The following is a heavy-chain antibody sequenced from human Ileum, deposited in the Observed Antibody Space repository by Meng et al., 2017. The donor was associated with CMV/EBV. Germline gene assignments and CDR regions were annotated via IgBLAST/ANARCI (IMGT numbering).Heavy chain of an antibody. CDR1: GGSISSYY. CDR2: IYYSGST. V-gene: IGHV4-59*01. J-gene: IGHJ6*02. Sequence: SETLSLTCSVSGGSISSYYWTWIRQSPGKGLECIGHIYYSGSTNYNPSLKSRVTISVDTSKEQFSLKLTSVTAADTAVYYCARELGRYYGMDVWGQVTRVTVS. CDR3: ARELGRYYGMDV. D-gene: IGHD7-27*01.